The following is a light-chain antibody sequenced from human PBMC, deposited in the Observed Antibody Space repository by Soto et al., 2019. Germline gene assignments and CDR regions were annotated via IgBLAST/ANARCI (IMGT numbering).Light chain of an antibody. CDR3: QQYNTWPPT. CDR1: QSVSSN. Sequence: EIVLTQSPGTLSLSPGERATLSCRASQSVSSNLAWYQQKPGQAPRLLIYGASTRATGIPARFSGSGSGTEFTLSIGSLQSEDFAIYYCQQYNTWPPTFGQGTKVDIK. V-gene: IGKV3-15*01. J-gene: IGKJ1*01. CDR2: GAS.